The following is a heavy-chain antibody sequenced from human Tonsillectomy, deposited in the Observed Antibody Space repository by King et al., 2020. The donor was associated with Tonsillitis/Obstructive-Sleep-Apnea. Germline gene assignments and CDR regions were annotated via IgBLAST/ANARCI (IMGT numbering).Heavy chain of an antibody. J-gene: IGHJ6*02. CDR1: GFSLSNPTMG. CDR2: IFSNDDK. Sequence: VTLKESGPVLLKPTETLTLTCIVSGFSLSNPTMGVSWIRQPPGKAPEWLAHIFSNDDKSYSTSLKSRLTISKDTSKSQVVLSMTNVDPVDTATYYCARMSGYCNGTTCYPRLYGMDVWGQGTTVTVSS. CDR3: ARMSGYCNGTTCYPRLYGMDV. V-gene: IGHV2-26*01. D-gene: IGHD2-15*01.